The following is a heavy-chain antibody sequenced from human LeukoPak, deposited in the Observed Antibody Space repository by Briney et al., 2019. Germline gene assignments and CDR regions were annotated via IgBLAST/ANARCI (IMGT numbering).Heavy chain of an antibody. D-gene: IGHD5-18*01. V-gene: IGHV1-46*01. CDR2: INPSGGST. Sequence: ASVKVSCKASGYTFTSYYMHWVRQAPGQGLEWMGIINPSGGSTSYAQKFQGRVTMTRDTSISTAYMELSRLRSDDTAVYYCARDRHSYGLVLFDFWGQGTLATVSS. CDR1: GYTFTSYY. CDR3: ARDRHSYGLVLFDF. J-gene: IGHJ4*02.